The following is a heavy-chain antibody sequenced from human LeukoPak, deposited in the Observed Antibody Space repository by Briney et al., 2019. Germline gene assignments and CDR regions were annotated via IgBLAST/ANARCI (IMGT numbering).Heavy chain of an antibody. CDR2: ISSSSSTI. CDR1: GFTFSSYS. V-gene: IGHV3-48*01. CDR3: ARVPIATSRGWPLDY. D-gene: IGHD6-19*01. Sequence: SGGSLRLSCAASGFTFSSYSINWVRQAPGKGLEWVSYISSSSSTIYYADSAKGRFTISRDNAKNSLYLQMNSLRAEDTAVYYCARVPIATSRGWPLDYWGQGTLVTVSS. J-gene: IGHJ4*02.